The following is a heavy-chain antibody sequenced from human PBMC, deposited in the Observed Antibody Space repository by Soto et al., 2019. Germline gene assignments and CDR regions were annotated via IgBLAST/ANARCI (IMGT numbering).Heavy chain of an antibody. Sequence: PSETLSLTCTVSGGSISSYYLSWIRQPAGKGLEWIGRIYTSGSTNYNPSLKSRVTMSVDTSKNQFSLKLSSVTAADTAVYYSARERYDYVWGSYRPYYFDYWGQGTLVTVSS. J-gene: IGHJ4*02. CDR2: IYTSGST. V-gene: IGHV4-4*07. CDR3: ARERYDYVWGSYRPYYFDY. CDR1: GGSISSYY. D-gene: IGHD3-16*02.